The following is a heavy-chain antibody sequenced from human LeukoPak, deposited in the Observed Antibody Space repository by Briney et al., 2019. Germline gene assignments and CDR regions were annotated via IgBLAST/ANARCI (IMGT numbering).Heavy chain of an antibody. V-gene: IGHV3-23*01. CDR1: GFSFSSYA. D-gene: IGHD3-3*02. CDR3: AKASWVSSADAVL. J-gene: IGHJ4*02. CDR2: ISGRGGTT. Sequence: GGSLRLSCAASGFSFSSYAMSWVRQAPGKGLEWVSAISGRGGTTYYADSVKGRFTLSRDESRNTVYLQMNNLRVEDTAVYFCAKASWVSSADAVLWGQGTLVTVSS.